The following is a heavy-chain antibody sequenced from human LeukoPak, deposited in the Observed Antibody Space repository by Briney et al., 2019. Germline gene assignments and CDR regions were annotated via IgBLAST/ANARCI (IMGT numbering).Heavy chain of an antibody. D-gene: IGHD3-22*01. CDR2: INWNGGST. Sequence: PGGSLRLSCAASGFTFSSYEMNWVRQAPGKGLEWVSAINWNGGSTGYADSVKGRFTISRDNAKNSLYLQMNSLRAEDTALYYCARDLPQIEYWGQGTLVTVSS. CDR3: ARDLPQIEY. CDR1: GFTFSSYE. J-gene: IGHJ4*02. V-gene: IGHV3-20*04.